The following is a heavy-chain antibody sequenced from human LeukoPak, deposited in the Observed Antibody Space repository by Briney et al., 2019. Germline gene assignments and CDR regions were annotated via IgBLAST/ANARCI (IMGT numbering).Heavy chain of an antibody. CDR3: ARDGDIYCSSTSCYNPYSYYYYYGMDV. V-gene: IGHV3-30-3*01. D-gene: IGHD2-2*02. J-gene: IGHJ6*02. CDR2: ISYDGSNK. Sequence: PGGSLRLSCAASGFTFSSYAMHWVRQAPGKGLEWVAVISYDGSNKYYADSVKGRFTISRDNSKNTLYLQMNSLRAEDTAVYYCARDGDIYCSSTSCYNPYSYYYYYGMDVWGQGTTVTVSS. CDR1: GFTFSSYA.